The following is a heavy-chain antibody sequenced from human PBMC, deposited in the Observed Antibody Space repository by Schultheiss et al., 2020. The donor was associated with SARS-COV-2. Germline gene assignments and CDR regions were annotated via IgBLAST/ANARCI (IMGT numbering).Heavy chain of an antibody. V-gene: IGHV3-47*02. CDR2: IGTGGDT. CDR1: GFAFSSYV. CDR3: AKAVWRPILPYGMDV. D-gene: IGHD3-16*01. J-gene: IGHJ6*02. Sequence: GESPKISCAASGFAFSSYVLHWVRRAPGKGPEWVSAIGTGGDTYYADSVMGRFTISRDNAKKSLYLQMNSLIAEDVAVYSCAKAVWRPILPYGMDVWGQGTTVTVSS.